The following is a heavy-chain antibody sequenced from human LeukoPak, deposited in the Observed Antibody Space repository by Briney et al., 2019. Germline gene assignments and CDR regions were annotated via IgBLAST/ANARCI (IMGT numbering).Heavy chain of an antibody. CDR1: GFTFSSYG. D-gene: IGHD5-18*01. CDR3: ARATAMVIIYYYYYMDV. J-gene: IGHJ6*03. CDR2: ISSSSSYI. V-gene: IGHV3-21*01. Sequence: GGSLRLSCAASGFTFSSYGMSWVRQAPGKGLEWVSSISSSSSYIYYADSVKGRFTISRDNAKNSLYLQMNSLRAEDTAVYYCARATAMVIIYYYYYMDVWGKGTTVTVSS.